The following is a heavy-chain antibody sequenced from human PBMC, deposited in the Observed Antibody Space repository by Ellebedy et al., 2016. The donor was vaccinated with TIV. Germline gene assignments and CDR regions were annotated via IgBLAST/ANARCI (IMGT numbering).Heavy chain of an antibody. J-gene: IGHJ4*02. CDR1: GFTFSSYW. Sequence: GESLKISCAASGFTFSSYWMSWVRQAPGKGLEWVANIKQDGSEKYYVDSVKGRFTISRDNAKNSLYLQMNSLRAEDTAVYYCARDWPRPVDYWGQGTLVTVSS. CDR3: ARDWPRPVDY. V-gene: IGHV3-7*01. CDR2: IKQDGSEK.